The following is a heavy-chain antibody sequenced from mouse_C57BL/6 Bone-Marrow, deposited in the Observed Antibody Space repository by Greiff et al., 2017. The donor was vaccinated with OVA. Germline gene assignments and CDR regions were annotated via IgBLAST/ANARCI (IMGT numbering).Heavy chain of an antibody. V-gene: IGHV2-6-1*01. CDR1: GFSLTSYG. J-gene: IGHJ2*01. Sequence: VKLVESGPGLVAPSQSLSITCPVSGFSLTSYGVHWVRQPPGTGLEWLVVIWCDGSTTYTSALKYRLSNSQDNSKSQVFLKMNSHQTDDTAMYYCARQGDYGSNFFDYWGQGTTLTVSS. D-gene: IGHD1-1*01. CDR3: ARQGDYGSNFFDY. CDR2: IWCDGST.